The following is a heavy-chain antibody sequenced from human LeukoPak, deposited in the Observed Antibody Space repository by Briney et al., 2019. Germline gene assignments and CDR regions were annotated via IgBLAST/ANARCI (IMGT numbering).Heavy chain of an antibody. V-gene: IGHV3-7*04. CDR1: GFTFSSYW. J-gene: IGHJ4*02. CDR3: ARARIDY. D-gene: IGHD1-14*01. CDR2: IKDDGSEK. Sequence: GGSLRLSCVGSGFTFSSYWMTWVRRAPGKGLEGVANIKDDGSEKYSVDSVKGRFTISRDNAKNSLYLQMSSLRAEDTAVYYCARARIDYWGQGTLVTVSS.